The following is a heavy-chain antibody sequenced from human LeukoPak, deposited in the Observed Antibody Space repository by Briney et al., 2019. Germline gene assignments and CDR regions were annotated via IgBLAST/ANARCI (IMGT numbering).Heavy chain of an antibody. J-gene: IGHJ4*02. V-gene: IGHV3-74*01. CDR2: INTDGSTT. CDR3: ARDLHGSPDW. D-gene: IGHD2-2*03. Sequence: GGSLRLSCAASGFAFTTFWMNWVRQAPGEGLVWVSLINTDGSTTTYADSVKGRFTISRDNAKNTLYLQMNSLRAEDTAVYYCARDLHGSPDWWGQGTLVTVSS. CDR1: GFAFTTFW.